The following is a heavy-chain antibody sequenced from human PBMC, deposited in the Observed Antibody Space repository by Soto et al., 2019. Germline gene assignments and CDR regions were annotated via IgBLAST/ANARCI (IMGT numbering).Heavy chain of an antibody. D-gene: IGHD3-16*01. J-gene: IGHJ4*02. V-gene: IGHV3-53*01. CDR2: IYSGSST. CDR1: GFTVSSNY. Sequence: GGSLRLSCAASGFTVSSNYMSWVRQAPGKGLDWVSVIYSGSSTYYADSVRGRFTISRDNSKNTLYLQINSLRAEDTAVYYCARATRDYAFDYWGQGALVTAPQ. CDR3: ARATRDYAFDY.